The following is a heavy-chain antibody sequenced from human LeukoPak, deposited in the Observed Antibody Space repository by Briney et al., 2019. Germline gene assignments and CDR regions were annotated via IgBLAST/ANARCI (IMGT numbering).Heavy chain of an antibody. D-gene: IGHD6-19*01. J-gene: IGHJ4*02. CDR3: ARSRNSGLHDY. CDR1: GYTFTDYY. CDR2: IKPNSGGT. V-gene: IGHV1-2*02. Sequence: ASVKVSCRASGYTFTDYYMHWVRHAPGQGLDWMGWIKPNSGGTDYAQKFQGRVTMTRDTSISTAYMELSSLRSDDTAVYYCARSRNSGLHDYWGQGTLVTVSS.